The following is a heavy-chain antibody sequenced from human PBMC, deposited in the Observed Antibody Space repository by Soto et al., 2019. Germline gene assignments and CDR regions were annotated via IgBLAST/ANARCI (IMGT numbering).Heavy chain of an antibody. V-gene: IGHV3-66*01. D-gene: IGHD2-21*01. CDR1: GFTVSSNY. J-gene: IGHJ3*02. CDR3: ARAAYDDAFDI. CDR2: IYSGGST. Sequence: GGSLRLSCAASGFTVSSNYMSWVRQAPGKGLEWVSVIYSGGSTYYADSVKGRFTISRDNSKNTLYLQMNSLRAEDTAVYYCARAAYDDAFDIWGQGTTVTVSS.